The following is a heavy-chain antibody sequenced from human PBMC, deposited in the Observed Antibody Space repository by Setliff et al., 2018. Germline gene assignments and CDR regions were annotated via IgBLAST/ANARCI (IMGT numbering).Heavy chain of an antibody. J-gene: IGHJ6*03. CDR1: GYTFTSYD. D-gene: IGHD3-3*01. CDR3: ARGGGQIHYDFWSGYFSDPQPNYYYYYMDV. V-gene: IGHV1-8*03. CDR2: MNPNSGNT. Sequence: ASVKVSCKASGYTFTSYDINWVRQATGQGLEWMGWMNPNSGNTGYAQKFQGRVTIARNTSISTAYMELSSLRSEDTAVYYCARGGGQIHYDFWSGYFSDPQPNYYYYYMDVWGKGTTVTVSS.